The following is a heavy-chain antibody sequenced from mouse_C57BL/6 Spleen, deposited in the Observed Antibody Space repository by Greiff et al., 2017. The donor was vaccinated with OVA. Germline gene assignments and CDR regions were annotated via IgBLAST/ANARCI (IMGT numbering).Heavy chain of an antibody. CDR2: INPSSGYT. J-gene: IGHJ3*01. V-gene: IGHV1-4*01. Sequence: VKLQESGAELARPGASVKMSCKASGYTFTSYTMHWVKQRPGQGLEWIGYINPSSGYTKYNQKFKDKATLTADKSSSTAYMQLSSLTSEDSAVYYCARSSGNYAWFAYWGQGTLVTVSA. D-gene: IGHD2-1*01. CDR3: ARSSGNYAWFAY. CDR1: GYTFTSYT.